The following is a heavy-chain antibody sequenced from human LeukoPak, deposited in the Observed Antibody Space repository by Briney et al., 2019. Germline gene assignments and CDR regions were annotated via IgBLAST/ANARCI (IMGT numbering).Heavy chain of an antibody. J-gene: IGHJ4*02. CDR2: ISWDGGST. V-gene: IGHV3-43D*04. D-gene: IGHD6-19*01. CDR1: GFTFDVYA. Sequence: QTGGFLRLSCAASGFTFDVYAMHGVRHARGKGLGGVSLISWDGGSTYYADSVKGRFTISRDNSKNSLYLQMNSLRAEDTALYYCAKDTIAVAGTGSGGIDYWGQGTLVTVSS. CDR3: AKDTIAVAGTGSGGIDY.